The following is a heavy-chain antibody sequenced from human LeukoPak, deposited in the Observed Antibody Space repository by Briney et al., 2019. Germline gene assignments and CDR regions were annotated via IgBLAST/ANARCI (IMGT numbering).Heavy chain of an antibody. CDR2: FYYSGST. Sequence: PSETLSLTCAVSGCSISSYYRSWIRQPPGKRLEWVWFFYYSGSTNYNPSLKSRVTISVDTSKNHFSLKLSSVTAADTAVYYCARGPGGYSYGYYFDYWGQGTLVTVSS. CDR1: GCSISSYY. J-gene: IGHJ4*02. D-gene: IGHD5-18*01. CDR3: ARGPGGYSYGYYFDY. V-gene: IGHV4-59*01.